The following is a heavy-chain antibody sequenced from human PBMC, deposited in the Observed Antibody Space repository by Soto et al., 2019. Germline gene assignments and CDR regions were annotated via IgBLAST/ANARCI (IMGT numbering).Heavy chain of an antibody. J-gene: IGHJ5*02. CDR3: AHRRSTYYYDSTFDT. Sequence: QITLKESGATLVKPTQTLTLTCTSPGFSLSTSGVGVGWIRQPPGKALEWLALIYWDDDKRYSPSLKSRPTITKDTSKNQVVLTMTNMDPLDTPTYYCAHRRSTYYYDSTFDTWGQGTLVTVYS. V-gene: IGHV2-5*02. D-gene: IGHD3-22*01. CDR2: IYWDDDK. CDR1: GFSLSTSGVG.